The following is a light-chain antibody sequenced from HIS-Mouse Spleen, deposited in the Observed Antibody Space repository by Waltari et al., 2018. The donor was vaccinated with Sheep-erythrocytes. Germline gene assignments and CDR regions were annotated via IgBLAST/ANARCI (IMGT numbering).Light chain of an antibody. CDR2: DVS. Sequence: QSSLTQPASVSGSPGQSLTISCTGTSSDVGGYYYVSRSQPHPGRAPKLMIYDVSNRPSGVSNRFSGSKSGNTASLTISGLQAKDEADYYCSSYTSSSTVVFGGGTKLTVL. CDR3: SSYTSSSTVV. V-gene: IGLV2-14*03. J-gene: IGLJ2*01. CDR1: SSDVGGYYY.